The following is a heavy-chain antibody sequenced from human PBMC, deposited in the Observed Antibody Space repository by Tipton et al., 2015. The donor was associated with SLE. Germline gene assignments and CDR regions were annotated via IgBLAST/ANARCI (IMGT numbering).Heavy chain of an antibody. CDR1: GFTFSSYS. CDR2: ISSSSSYI. CDR3: ARDWGGNYDFWSGYYNWFDP. Sequence: GSLRLSCAASGFTFSSYSMNWVRQAPGKGLEWVSSISSSSSYIYYADSVKGRFTISRDNAKNSLYLQMNSPRSDDTAVYYCARDWGGNYDFWSGYYNWFDPWGQGTLVTVSS. D-gene: IGHD3-3*01. V-gene: IGHV3-21*04. J-gene: IGHJ5*02.